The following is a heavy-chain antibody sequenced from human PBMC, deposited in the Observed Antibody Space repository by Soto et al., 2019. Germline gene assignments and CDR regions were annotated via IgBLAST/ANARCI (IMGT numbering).Heavy chain of an antibody. Sequence: QITLKESGPTLVKPTQTLTLTCTFSGFSLSTSGVGVGWIRQPPGKALEWRALIYWDYDKRYSPSLKSRLTITKDNSKNQVVLTMTNMDPVETATYYCAHRPSYCSGGSCDSGFDYWGQGTLVTVSS. CDR2: IYWDYDK. V-gene: IGHV2-5*02. D-gene: IGHD2-15*01. CDR3: AHRPSYCSGGSCDSGFDY. CDR1: GFSLSTSGVG. J-gene: IGHJ4*02.